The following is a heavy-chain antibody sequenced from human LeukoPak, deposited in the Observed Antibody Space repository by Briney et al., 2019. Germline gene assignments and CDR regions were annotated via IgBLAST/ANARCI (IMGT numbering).Heavy chain of an antibody. CDR1: GGTFSSYA. D-gene: IGHD2-21*02. V-gene: IGHV1-69*06. J-gene: IGHJ5*02. CDR2: IIPIFGTA. CDR3: ASPYCGGDCYSSSWFDP. Sequence: GASVKVSCKASGGTFSSYAISWVRQAPGQGLEWMGGIIPIFGTANYAQKFQGRVTITADKSTSTAYMELSSLRSEDTAVYYCASPYCGGDCYSSSWFDPWGQGTLVTVSS.